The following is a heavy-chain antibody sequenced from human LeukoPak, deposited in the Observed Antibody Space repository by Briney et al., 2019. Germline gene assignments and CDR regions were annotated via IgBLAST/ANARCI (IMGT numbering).Heavy chain of an antibody. CDR2: IYGGVNT. Sequence: GGSLRLSCAASGFTVSSNYMSWVRQAPGKGLEWVSVIYGGVNTVYADSVQGRFTISRDNSKNTLFLEMNSLGAEDTAVYYCARVGSGVPWYFDYWGQGTLVTVSS. J-gene: IGHJ4*02. CDR1: GFTVSSNY. CDR3: ARVGSGVPWYFDY. V-gene: IGHV3-66*01. D-gene: IGHD7-27*01.